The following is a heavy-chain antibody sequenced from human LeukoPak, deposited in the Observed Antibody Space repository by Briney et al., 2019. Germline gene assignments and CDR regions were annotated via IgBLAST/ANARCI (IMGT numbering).Heavy chain of an antibody. V-gene: IGHV3-23*01. J-gene: IGHJ5*02. D-gene: IGHD6-19*01. Sequence: GGSLRLSCAASGFTFSAYAMSWVRQAPGKGLEWVSAIGGSGGGTYYADSVKGRFTISRDNSKNTLYLQMNNLRAEDTALYYCAKGSLPLAGQGCFDPWGQGTLVTVSS. CDR2: IGGSGGGT. CDR1: GFTFSAYA. CDR3: AKGSLPLAGQGCFDP.